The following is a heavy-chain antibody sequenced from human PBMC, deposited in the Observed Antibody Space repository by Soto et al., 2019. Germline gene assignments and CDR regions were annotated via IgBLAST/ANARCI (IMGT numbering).Heavy chain of an antibody. CDR3: ARGDVHYYYYMDV. D-gene: IGHD6-6*01. J-gene: IGHJ6*03. CDR1: GGSFSGYY. V-gene: IGHV4-34*01. Sequence: SETLSLTCAVYGGSFSGYYWSWIRQPPGKGLEWIGEINHSGSTNYNPSLKSRVTISVDTSKNQFSLKLSSVTAADTAVYYCARGDVHYYYYMDVWGKGTTVTVSS. CDR2: INHSGST.